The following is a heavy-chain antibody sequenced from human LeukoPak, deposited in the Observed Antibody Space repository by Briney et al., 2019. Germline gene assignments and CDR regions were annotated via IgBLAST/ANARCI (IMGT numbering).Heavy chain of an antibody. D-gene: IGHD3-22*01. CDR1: GYTFTSYG. CDR3: ARDSPLYYYDSSGYIGRTAGNNWFDP. J-gene: IGHJ5*02. CDR2: ISAYNGNT. Sequence: GASVNVSCKASGYTFTSYGISWVRQAPGQGLEWMGWISAYNGNTNYAQKLQGRVTMTTDTSTSTAYMELRSLRSDDTAVYYCARDSPLYYYDSSGYIGRTAGNNWFDPWGQGTLVTVSS. V-gene: IGHV1-18*01.